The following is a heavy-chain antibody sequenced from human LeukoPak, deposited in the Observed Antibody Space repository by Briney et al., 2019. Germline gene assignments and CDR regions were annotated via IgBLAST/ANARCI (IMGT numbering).Heavy chain of an antibody. J-gene: IGHJ4*02. CDR3: ARVHSSSGHFDY. CDR1: GYTFNGFY. Sequence: SVKVSCKASGYTFNGFYLHWVRQAPGQGLEWMGRIIPILGIANYAQKFQGRATITADKSTSTAYMELSSLRSEDTAVYYCARVHSSSGHFDYWGQGTLVTVSS. CDR2: IIPILGIA. V-gene: IGHV1-69*04. D-gene: IGHD6-13*01.